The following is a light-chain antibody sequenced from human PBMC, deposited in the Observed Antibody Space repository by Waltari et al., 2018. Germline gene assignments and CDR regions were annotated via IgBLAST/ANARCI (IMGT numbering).Light chain of an antibody. CDR3: SSYTTSSTYV. V-gene: IGLV2-14*01. J-gene: IGLJ1*01. CDR1: SSDVGGYDY. Sequence: QSALTQPASVSGSPGQSITIPCTGSSSDVGGYDYVSWSQHHPGKAPKVMIYEVRRRPSGVSNRFSGSKSGNTASLTISGLQAEDEADYYCSSYTTSSTYVFGPGTKVTVL. CDR2: EVR.